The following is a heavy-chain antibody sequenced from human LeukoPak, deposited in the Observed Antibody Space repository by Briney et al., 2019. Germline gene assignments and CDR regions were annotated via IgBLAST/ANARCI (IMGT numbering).Heavy chain of an antibody. J-gene: IGHJ4*02. D-gene: IGHD3-22*01. CDR1: GFTFSTYA. CDR3: AKRGAEYYYDSSGYYPFDY. Sequence: GGSLRLSCAASGFTFSTYAMSWVRQAPGKGLEWVSAISGHDGSTYYADSVKGRFAISRDNAKSSLYLQMNSLRAEDTAVYYCAKRGAEYYYDSSGYYPFDYWGQGTLVTVSS. V-gene: IGHV3-23*01. CDR2: ISGHDGST.